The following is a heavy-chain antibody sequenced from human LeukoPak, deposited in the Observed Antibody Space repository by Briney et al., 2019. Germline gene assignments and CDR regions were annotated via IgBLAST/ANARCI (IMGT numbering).Heavy chain of an antibody. CDR3: ARGWFVVPANNWFDP. V-gene: IGHV4-39*01. Sequence: SETLSLTCIVSGGSISSSRYYWGWIRQPPGKGLELIGSIYYSGSTYYNPSLKSRVTISVDTSKNQFSLKLSSVTAADTAVYYCARGWFVVPANNWFDPWGQGTLVTVSS. J-gene: IGHJ5*02. D-gene: IGHD2-2*01. CDR1: GGSISSSRYY. CDR2: IYYSGST.